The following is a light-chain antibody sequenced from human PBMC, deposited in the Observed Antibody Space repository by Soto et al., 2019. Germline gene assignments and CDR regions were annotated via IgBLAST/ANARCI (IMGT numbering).Light chain of an antibody. CDR3: QSYDSSLSGYV. CDR1: SSNIGAGYD. CDR2: GNS. J-gene: IGLJ1*01. Sequence: VLPQPPSVSGAPGQRVTISCTGSSSNIGAGYDVHWYQQLPGTAPKLLIYGNSNRPSGVPDRFSGSKSGTSASLAITGLQAEDEADYYCQSYDSSLSGYVFGTGTKVTVL. V-gene: IGLV1-40*01.